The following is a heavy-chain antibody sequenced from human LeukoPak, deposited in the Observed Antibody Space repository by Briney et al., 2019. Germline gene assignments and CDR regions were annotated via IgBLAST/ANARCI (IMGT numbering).Heavy chain of an antibody. Sequence: SETLSLTCTLSGGSISRGDYYWSWIRQHPGKGLEWIGYIYYSAGTYYNPSLKSRTTISGDTSKNQFSLKLRSVTAADTAVYYCARGRVVAETIDYWGQGTLVTVSS. J-gene: IGHJ4*02. D-gene: IGHD2-15*01. V-gene: IGHV4-31*03. CDR3: ARGRVVAETIDY. CDR1: GGSISRGDYY. CDR2: IYYSAGT.